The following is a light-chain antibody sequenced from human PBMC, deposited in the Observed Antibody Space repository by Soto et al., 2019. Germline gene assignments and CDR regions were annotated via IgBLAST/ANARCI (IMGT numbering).Light chain of an antibody. CDR2: QAS. CDR1: QSIGRW. V-gene: IGKV1-5*03. J-gene: IGKJ2*01. CDR3: KQYTSYYT. Sequence: DIQMTQSPSTLSASVGDRVTITCRASQSIGRWLAWYQQKPGKAPKLLIYQASSLESGVPSRFSGSGSGTEFTLTISSLQPDDFATYYCKQYTSYYTFGQETKLEIK.